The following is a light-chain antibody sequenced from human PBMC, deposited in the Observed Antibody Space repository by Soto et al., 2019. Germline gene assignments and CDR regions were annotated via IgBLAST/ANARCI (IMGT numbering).Light chain of an antibody. Sequence: EIVMTQSPAILSVSPGERATLSCRASQSVGSSLAWYQQEPGQAPRLLIYGASTRATGIPARFSGSGSGTEFTLTISSLQSEDFAVYFCQQYKNWPPITFGQGTRLEI. CDR3: QQYKNWPPIT. CDR1: QSVGSS. J-gene: IGKJ5*01. V-gene: IGKV3-15*01. CDR2: GAS.